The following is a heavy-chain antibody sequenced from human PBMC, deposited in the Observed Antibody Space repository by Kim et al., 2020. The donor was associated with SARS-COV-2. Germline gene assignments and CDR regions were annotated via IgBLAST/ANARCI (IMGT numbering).Heavy chain of an antibody. V-gene: IGHV3-33*06. D-gene: IGHD6-19*01. CDR3: AKDNHNVTGSGLGY. J-gene: IGHJ4*02. Sequence: AESVKGRFTNSRDNPKNTLYLQMNSLRDEDTAVYYCAKDNHNVTGSGLGYWGQGTLVTVSS.